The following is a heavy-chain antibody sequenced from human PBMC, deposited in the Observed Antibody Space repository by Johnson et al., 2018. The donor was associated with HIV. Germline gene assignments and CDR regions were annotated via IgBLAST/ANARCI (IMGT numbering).Heavy chain of an antibody. D-gene: IGHD6-6*01. J-gene: IGHJ3*02. Sequence: VQLVESGGVVVHPGGSLRLSCETSRFTFDDYAMHWVRQAPGKGLEWVSLINWDGDSTYYADSVKGRFTISRDNSKNSLYLQMNSLRPEDTGLYYCARPSEDYSSSSGDAFDIWGQGTMVTVSS. CDR1: RFTFDDYA. V-gene: IGHV3-43D*03. CDR2: INWDGDST. CDR3: ARPSEDYSSSSGDAFDI.